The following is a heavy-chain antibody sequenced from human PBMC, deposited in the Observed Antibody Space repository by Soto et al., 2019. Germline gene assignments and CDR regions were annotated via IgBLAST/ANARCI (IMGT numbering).Heavy chain of an antibody. D-gene: IGHD2-21*02. CDR3: ARDGMTTGDT. CDR1: GVSVRSYT. CDR2: VFSSVSA. V-gene: IGHV4-4*07. J-gene: IGHJ4*02. Sequence: SETLSLTCIVSGVSVRSYTWSWVRQPANKGLEWIGRVFSSVSATYNPSLKSRVTITMDTPENRISLKLDSVTAADAGVYYCARDGMTTGDTWGPGTAVTVSS.